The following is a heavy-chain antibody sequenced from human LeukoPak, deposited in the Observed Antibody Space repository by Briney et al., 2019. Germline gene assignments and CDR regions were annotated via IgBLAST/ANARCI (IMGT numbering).Heavy chain of an antibody. CDR1: GFTFISYE. CDR3: AELGITMIGGV. CDR2: ISSSGSTI. Sequence: GGSLRLSCAASGFTFISYEMNWVRQAPGRGLEWVSYISSSGSTIYYADSVKGRFTISRDNAKNSLYLQMNSLRAEDTAVYYCAELGITMIGGVWGKGTTITISS. J-gene: IGHJ6*04. D-gene: IGHD3-10*02. V-gene: IGHV3-48*03.